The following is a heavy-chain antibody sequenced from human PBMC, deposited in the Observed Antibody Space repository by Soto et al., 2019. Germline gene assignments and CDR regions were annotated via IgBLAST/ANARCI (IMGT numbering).Heavy chain of an antibody. V-gene: IGHV3-48*02. J-gene: IGHJ6*02. D-gene: IGHD3-3*01. CDR3: ARDPNGSHLEWLFAYYYYYGMDV. Sequence: EVQLVESGGGLVQPGGSLRLSCAASGFNFSSYSMNWVRQAPGKGLEGVSYISSSSSTIYYADSVKGRFTISRDNAKNSLYLQMNGPRDEDTAVYYCARDPNGSHLEWLFAYYYYYGMDVWGQGTTVTVSS. CDR1: GFNFSSYS. CDR2: ISSSSSTI.